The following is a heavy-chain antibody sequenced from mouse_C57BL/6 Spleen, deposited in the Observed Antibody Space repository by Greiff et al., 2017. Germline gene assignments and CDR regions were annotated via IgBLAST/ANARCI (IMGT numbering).Heavy chain of an antibody. Sequence: EVNLVESGGDLVKPGGSLKLSCAASGFTFSSYGMSWVRQTPDKRLEWVATISSGGSYTYYPDSVKGRFTISRDNAKNTLYLQMSSLKSEDTAMYYCARHRDYGSSFYAMDYWGQGTSVTVSS. CDR1: GFTFSSYG. CDR3: ARHRDYGSSFYAMDY. CDR2: ISSGGSYT. D-gene: IGHD1-1*01. J-gene: IGHJ4*01. V-gene: IGHV5-6*01.